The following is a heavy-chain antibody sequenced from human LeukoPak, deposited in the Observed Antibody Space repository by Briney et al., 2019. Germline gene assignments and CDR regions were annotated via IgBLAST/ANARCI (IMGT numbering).Heavy chain of an antibody. V-gene: IGHV4-34*01. J-gene: IGHJ4*02. CDR3: ARGYYYDSSGYYRV. Sequence: SETLSLTCAVYGGSFSGYYWSWIRQPPGKGLEWIGEINHSGSTNYNPSLKSRVTISVDTSKNQFSLKLSSVTAADTAVYYCARGYYYDSSGYYRVWGQGTLVTVSS. D-gene: IGHD3-22*01. CDR1: GGSFSGYY. CDR2: INHSGST.